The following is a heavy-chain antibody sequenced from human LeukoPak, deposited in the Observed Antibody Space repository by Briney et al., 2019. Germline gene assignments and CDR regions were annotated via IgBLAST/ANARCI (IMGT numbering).Heavy chain of an antibody. V-gene: IGHV4-59*01. CDR1: GASISSAY. CDR3: ARRGPYDTSGYAFDI. CDR2: IYSSGIT. D-gene: IGHD3-22*01. J-gene: IGHJ3*02. Sequence: SETLSLTCTLSGASISSAYWSWIREPPGGGLEWIGYIYSSGITNYNPSLKSRVTISVDTSQNQFSLKLTSVTAAETAVYYCARRGPYDTSGYAFDIWGPGKVVTVSS.